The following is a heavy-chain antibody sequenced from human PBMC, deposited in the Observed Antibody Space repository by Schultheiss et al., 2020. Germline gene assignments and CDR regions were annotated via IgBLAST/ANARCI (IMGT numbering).Heavy chain of an antibody. CDR2: INHSGST. V-gene: IGHV4-34*01. J-gene: IGHJ4*02. CDR1: GGSISSYY. D-gene: IGHD3-22*01. CDR3: ARESKTYDGSGYYIDY. Sequence: SETLSLTCAVSGGSISSYYWSWIRQPPGKGLEWIGEINHSGSTNYNPSLKSRVTMSVDTSKNYFSLKLSSVTAADRAVYYCARESKTYDGSGYYIDYWGQGNLVTVSS.